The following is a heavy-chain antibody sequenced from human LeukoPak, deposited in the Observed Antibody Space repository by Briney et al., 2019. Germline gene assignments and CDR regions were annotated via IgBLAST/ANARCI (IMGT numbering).Heavy chain of an antibody. V-gene: IGHV1-24*01. Sequence: ASVKVSCKVSGYTLTELSMHWVRQAPGKGLEWMGGFDPEDGETIYAQKFQGRVTMTEDTSTDTAYMELSSLRSEDTAVYYCATDPIVVPAAKDCYFDLWGRGTLDTVSS. CDR2: FDPEDGET. J-gene: IGHJ2*01. CDR3: ATDPIVVPAAKDCYFDL. CDR1: GYTLTELS. D-gene: IGHD2-2*01.